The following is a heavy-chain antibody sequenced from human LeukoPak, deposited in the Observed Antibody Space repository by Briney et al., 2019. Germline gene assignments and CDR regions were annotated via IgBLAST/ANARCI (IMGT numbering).Heavy chain of an antibody. CDR3: ARGYYYDSSGYAY. Sequence: SETLSLTCAVYGGSFSGYYWSWIRQPPGKGLEWIGEINHSGSTNYNPSLKSRVTISVDTSKNQFSLKLSSVTAADTAAYYCARGYYYDSSGYAYWGQGTLVTVSS. CDR2: INHSGST. V-gene: IGHV4-34*01. CDR1: GGSFSGYY. J-gene: IGHJ4*02. D-gene: IGHD3-22*01.